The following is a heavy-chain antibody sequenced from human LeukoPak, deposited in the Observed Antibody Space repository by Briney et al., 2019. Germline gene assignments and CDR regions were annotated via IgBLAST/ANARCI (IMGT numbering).Heavy chain of an antibody. Sequence: GGSLRLSCAASGFTFSSYWMSWVRQAPGKGLEWVANIKQDGSEKYYVDSVKGRFTISRDNAKNSLYLQMNSLRAEDTAVYYCARGGQWLVRDYYYMDVWGKGTTVTVSS. J-gene: IGHJ6*03. CDR3: ARGGQWLVRDYYYMDV. V-gene: IGHV3-7*01. CDR1: GFTFSSYW. CDR2: IKQDGSEK. D-gene: IGHD6-19*01.